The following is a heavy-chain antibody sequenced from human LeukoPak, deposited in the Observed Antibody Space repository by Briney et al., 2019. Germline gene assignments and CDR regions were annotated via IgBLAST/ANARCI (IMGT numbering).Heavy chain of an antibody. J-gene: IGHJ4*02. CDR2: ISGSGGST. CDR1: GLTFSSYA. Sequence: PGGSLRLSCAASGLTFSSYAMSWVRQAPGKGLEWVSAISGSGGSTYYADSVKGRFTISRDNSKNTLYLQMNSLRAEDTAVYYCAKDRVRYFDWGSFDYWGQGTLVTVSS. D-gene: IGHD3-9*01. CDR3: AKDRVRYFDWGSFDY. V-gene: IGHV3-23*01.